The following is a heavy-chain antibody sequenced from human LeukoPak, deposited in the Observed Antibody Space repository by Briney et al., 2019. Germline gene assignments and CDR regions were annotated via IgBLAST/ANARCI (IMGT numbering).Heavy chain of an antibody. Sequence: GGSLRLSCAASGFTFSILAMNWVRQAPGKGLEWVSAISGSGGSTYYADFVKGRFTISRDNSKNTLYLQMNSLRAEDTAVYYCAKYFVEGVAYFGYWGQGTLVTVSS. CDR3: AKYFVEGVAYFGY. V-gene: IGHV3-23*01. D-gene: IGHD2-15*01. CDR2: ISGSGGST. J-gene: IGHJ4*02. CDR1: GFTFSILA.